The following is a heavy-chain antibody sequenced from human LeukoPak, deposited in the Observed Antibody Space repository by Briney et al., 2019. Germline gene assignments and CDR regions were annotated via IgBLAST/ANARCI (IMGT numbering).Heavy chain of an antibody. CDR3: AKDLEDGSSWYSASGY. CDR1: GFTFSTYT. Sequence: GGSLRLSCAASGFTFSTYTMYWVRHPPGKGLEWVSIIGSSGGGIHYADSVKGRFTISRDNSKNALYLQMNSLRAEDTAVYYCAKDLEDGSSWYSASGYWGQGTLVTVSS. V-gene: IGHV3-23*01. CDR2: IGSSGGGI. D-gene: IGHD6-13*01. J-gene: IGHJ4*02.